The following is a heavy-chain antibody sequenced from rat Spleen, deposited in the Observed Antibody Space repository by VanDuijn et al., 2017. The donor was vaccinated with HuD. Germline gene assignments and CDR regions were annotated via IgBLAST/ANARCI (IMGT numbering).Heavy chain of an antibody. CDR1: GITFNNFW. D-gene: IGHD1-2*01. CDR3: TREGFITIASISPSFDY. Sequence: EVQLVESGGGLVQPGRSLKLSCVASGITFNNFWMSWIRQAPGKGLEWVASIDTDGSRTYYPDSVKGRFTISREDGKSTLYLQMNSLRSEDTATYYCTREGFITIASISPSFDYWGQGFMVTVSS. V-gene: IGHV5-31*01. CDR2: IDTDGSRT. J-gene: IGHJ2*01.